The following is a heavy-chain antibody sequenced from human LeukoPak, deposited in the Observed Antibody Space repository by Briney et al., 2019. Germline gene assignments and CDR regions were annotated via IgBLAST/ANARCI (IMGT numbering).Heavy chain of an antibody. Sequence: PSQTLSLTCTVSGGSISSGGYYWSWIRQHPGKGLEWIGYIYYSGSTYYNPSLKSRVTISVDTSKNQFSLKLSSVTAADTAVYYCARCPPYSSGQVHWFDPWGQGTLVTVSS. CDR3: ARCPPYSSGQVHWFDP. D-gene: IGHD6-19*01. CDR2: IYYSGST. J-gene: IGHJ5*02. CDR1: GGSISSGGYY. V-gene: IGHV4-31*03.